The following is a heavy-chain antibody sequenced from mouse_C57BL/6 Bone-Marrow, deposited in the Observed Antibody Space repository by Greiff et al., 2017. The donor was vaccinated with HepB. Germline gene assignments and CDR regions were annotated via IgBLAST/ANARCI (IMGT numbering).Heavy chain of an antibody. CDR1: GFTFSDYG. V-gene: IGHV5-17*01. D-gene: IGHD1-1*01. J-gene: IGHJ3*01. CDR3: ARRPVTTVPSFAY. CDR2: ISSGSSTI. Sequence: EVMLVESGGGLVKPGGSLKLSCAASGFTFSDYGMHWVRQAPEKGLEWVAYISSGSSTIYYADTVKGRFTISRDNAKNTLFLQMTSLRSEDTAMYYCARRPVTTVPSFAYWGQGTLVTVSA.